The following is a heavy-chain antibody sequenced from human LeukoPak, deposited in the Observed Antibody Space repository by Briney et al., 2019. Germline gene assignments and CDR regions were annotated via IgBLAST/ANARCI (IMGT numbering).Heavy chain of an antibody. V-gene: IGHV1-18*01. CDR2: ISAYNGNT. Sequence: ASVKVSCKASGYTFTSYGISWVRQASGQGLEWMGWISAYNGNTNYAQKLQGRVTMTEDTSTDTAYMELSSLRSEDTAVYYCATRVDTWGQGTLVTVSS. CDR1: GYTFTSYG. J-gene: IGHJ4*02. D-gene: IGHD3-10*01. CDR3: ATRVDT.